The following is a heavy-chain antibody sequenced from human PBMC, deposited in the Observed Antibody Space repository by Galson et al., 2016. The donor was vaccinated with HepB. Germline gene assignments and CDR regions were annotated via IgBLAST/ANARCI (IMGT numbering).Heavy chain of an antibody. V-gene: IGHV1-18*01. CDR1: GYPFYNYG. CDR2: ISAYNGNT. Sequence: SVKVSCKASGYPFYNYGITWVRQAPGQGLEWMGWISAYNGNTSYAQKFQGRVTMTRDTSTSTVYMELSSLRTEDTAVYYCARGRYYGMDVWGQGATVTVSS. CDR3: ARGRYYGMDV. J-gene: IGHJ6*02.